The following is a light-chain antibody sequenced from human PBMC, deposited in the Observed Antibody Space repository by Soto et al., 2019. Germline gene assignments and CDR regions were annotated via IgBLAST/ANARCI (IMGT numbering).Light chain of an antibody. CDR1: QSVSSN. V-gene: IGKV3-11*01. CDR2: GAS. J-gene: IGKJ4*01. CDR3: QQRSNWPLT. Sequence: EVVLTQSPDTLSLSPGETATLSCRASQSVSSNLAWYQQKPGQSPRLLIYGASTRATGVPARFSGSGSGTDFTLTISSLEPEDFAVYYCQQRSNWPLTFGGGTKVDIK.